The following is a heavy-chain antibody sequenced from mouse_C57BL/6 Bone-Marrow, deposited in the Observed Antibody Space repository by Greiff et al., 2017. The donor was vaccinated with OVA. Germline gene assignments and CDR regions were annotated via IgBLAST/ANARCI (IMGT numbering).Heavy chain of an antibody. CDR3: ARSGSTVVDWYVDD. Sequence: EVKLMESGGGLVKPGGSLKLSCAASGFTFSDYGMHWVRQAPEKGLEWVAYISSGSSTIYSADTVKGRLPISRANAKNTLFLQLTSLGSEDTAMYYCARSGSTVVDWYVDDWGTGTTVTVSS. CDR2: ISSGSSTI. CDR1: GFTFSDYG. V-gene: IGHV5-17*01. J-gene: IGHJ1*03. D-gene: IGHD1-1*01.